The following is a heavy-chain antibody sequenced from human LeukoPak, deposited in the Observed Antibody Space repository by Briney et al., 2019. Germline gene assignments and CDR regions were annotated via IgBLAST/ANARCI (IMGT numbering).Heavy chain of an antibody. CDR2: IYYHENT. CDR1: GGSISSSSDY. J-gene: IGHJ6*03. Sequence: SETLSLTCTVSGGSISSSSDYWGWIRQAPGKGLEWIGSIYYHENTYYNSSLKSRVTISVDTSKNQFSLKLNSVTAADTAVYYCARPRVYGSGGYFDYYYYMDVWGKGTTVTISS. D-gene: IGHD3-10*01. CDR3: ARPRVYGSGGYFDYYYYMDV. V-gene: IGHV4-39*01.